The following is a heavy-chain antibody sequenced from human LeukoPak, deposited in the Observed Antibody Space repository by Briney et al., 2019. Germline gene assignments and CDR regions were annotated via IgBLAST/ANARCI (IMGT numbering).Heavy chain of an antibody. CDR3: ARGYYYDGYFDY. D-gene: IGHD3-22*01. Sequence: SETLSLTCTVSGGSISNYYWNWIRQPPGKGLEWIGYVSYSGSTNYNPSLKSRVTIPLYTSKNQFSLKLSSVTAADTAVYYCARGYYYDGYFDYWGQGTLVTVSS. CDR1: GGSISNYY. V-gene: IGHV4-59*12. CDR2: VSYSGST. J-gene: IGHJ4*02.